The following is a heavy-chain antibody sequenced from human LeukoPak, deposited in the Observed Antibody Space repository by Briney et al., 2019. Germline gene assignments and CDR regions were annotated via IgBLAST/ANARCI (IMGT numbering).Heavy chain of an antibody. Sequence: SVKVSCKASGGTFSSYAISWVRQAPGQGLEWMGRIIPILGIANYAQRFQGRVTITADKSTSTAYMELSSRRSEDTAVYYCATHRSSGLYYFDYWGQGTLVTVSS. V-gene: IGHV1-69*04. CDR1: GGTFSSYA. D-gene: IGHD6-19*01. CDR3: ATHRSSGLYYFDY. CDR2: IIPILGIA. J-gene: IGHJ4*02.